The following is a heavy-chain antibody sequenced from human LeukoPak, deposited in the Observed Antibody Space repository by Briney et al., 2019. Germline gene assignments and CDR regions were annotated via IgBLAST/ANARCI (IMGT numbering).Heavy chain of an antibody. D-gene: IGHD3-3*01. Sequence: ASVKVSCKASGYTFTSYYMHWVRQAPGQGLEWMGIINPSGGSTSYAQKFQGRVTMTRDTSTSTVYMELSSLRSEDTAVYYCARTPTIFGLGRGAFDIWGQGTMVTVSS. V-gene: IGHV1-46*01. J-gene: IGHJ3*02. CDR1: GYTFTSYY. CDR3: ARTPTIFGLGRGAFDI. CDR2: INPSGGST.